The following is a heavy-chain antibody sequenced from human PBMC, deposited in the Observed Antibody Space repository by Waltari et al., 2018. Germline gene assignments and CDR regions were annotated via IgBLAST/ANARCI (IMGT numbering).Heavy chain of an antibody. Sequence: EVQLVESGGGLIQPGGSLRLSCAASGFTVSSNYMSWVRQAPGKGLDWVSVSYIGGRTYYADSVKGRFTISRDNSKNTLYLQMNSLIAEDTAVYYCARVRYAWNFDFWSGAYNWFDPWGQGTLVTVSS. D-gene: IGHD3-3*01. V-gene: IGHV3-53*01. CDR2: SYIGGRT. J-gene: IGHJ5*02. CDR3: ARVRYAWNFDFWSGAYNWFDP. CDR1: GFTVSSNY.